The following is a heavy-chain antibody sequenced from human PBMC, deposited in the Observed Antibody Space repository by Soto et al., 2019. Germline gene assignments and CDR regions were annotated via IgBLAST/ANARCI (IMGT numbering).Heavy chain of an antibody. D-gene: IGHD1-26*01. CDR2: IIPIFGTA. V-gene: IGHV1-69*01. Sequence: SVQVSCKASGGTFSIYAISWVRQAPGQGLEWMGGIIPIFGTANYAQKFQGRVTITADESTSTAYMELSSLRSEDTAVYYCATNGRRGTWGQGTLVTASS. J-gene: IGHJ4*02. CDR3: ATNGRRGT. CDR1: GGTFSIYA.